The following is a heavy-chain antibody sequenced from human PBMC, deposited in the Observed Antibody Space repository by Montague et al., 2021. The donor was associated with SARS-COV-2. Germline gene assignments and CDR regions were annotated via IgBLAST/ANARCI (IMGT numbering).Heavy chain of an antibody. CDR3: ARDEYNRYWYKY. V-gene: IGHV4-39*07. CDR2: VDSAGST. J-gene: IGHJ4*02. Sequence: SETLSLTCTVSAGSISSRSNYWGWIRQPPGMGLQWIGSVDSAGSTYYXPSLKSRVTISLDTSKNQFSLKLSSVTAADTAVYYCARDEYNRYWYKYWGQGALVTVSS. CDR1: AGSISSRSNY. D-gene: IGHD2-8*02.